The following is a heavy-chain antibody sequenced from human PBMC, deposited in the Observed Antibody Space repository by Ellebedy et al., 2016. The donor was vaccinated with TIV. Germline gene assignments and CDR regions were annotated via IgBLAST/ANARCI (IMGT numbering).Heavy chain of an antibody. J-gene: IGHJ4*02. Sequence: GESLKISXKGSGYSFTSYWIGWVRQMPGKGLEWMGIIYPGDSDTRYSPSFQGQVTISADKSISTAYLQWSSLKASDTAMYYCARLDVVVVPAATYFDYWGQGTLVTVSS. CDR2: IYPGDSDT. CDR3: ARLDVVVVPAATYFDY. D-gene: IGHD2-2*01. CDR1: GYSFTSYW. V-gene: IGHV5-51*01.